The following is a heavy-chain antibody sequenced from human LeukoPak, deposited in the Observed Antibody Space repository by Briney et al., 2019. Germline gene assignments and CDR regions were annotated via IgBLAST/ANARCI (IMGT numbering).Heavy chain of an antibody. Sequence: ASVKVSCKASGYTFTGYYMHWVRQAPGQGLEWMGWINPNSGGTNYAQKFQGRVTMTRDTSISTAYMELSRLRSDDTAVYYCARTREWLRLRGGGDYWGQGTLVTVSS. J-gene: IGHJ4*02. CDR1: GYTFTGYY. CDR3: ARTREWLRLRGGGDY. CDR2: INPNSGGT. D-gene: IGHD5-12*01. V-gene: IGHV1-2*02.